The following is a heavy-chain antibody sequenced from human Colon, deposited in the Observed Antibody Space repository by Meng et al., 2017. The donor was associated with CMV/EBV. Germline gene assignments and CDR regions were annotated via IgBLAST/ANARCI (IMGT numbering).Heavy chain of an antibody. CDR1: GYTFTSYY. CDR3: AREPYRAAPNSGSYWRGRCDY. CDR2: INPSGGST. V-gene: IGHV1-46*01. J-gene: IGHJ4*02. Sequence: ASVKVSCKASGYTFTSYYMHWVRQAPGQGLEWMGIINPSGGSTSYAQKFQGRVTMTRDTSTSTVYMELSSLRSEDTAVYYCAREPYRAAPNSGSYWRGRCDYWGQGTLVTVSS. D-gene: IGHD1-26*01.